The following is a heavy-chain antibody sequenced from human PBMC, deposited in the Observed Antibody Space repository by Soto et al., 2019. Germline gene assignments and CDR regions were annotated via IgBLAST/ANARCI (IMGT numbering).Heavy chain of an antibody. J-gene: IGHJ4*02. CDR3: ARDVGGNDY. CDR1: GYTFTSYA. D-gene: IGHD2-15*01. V-gene: IGHV1-3*01. CDR2: INAGNGNR. Sequence: QVQLVQSGAEVKKPGASVKVSCKASGYTFTSYAMHWVRPAPGQRLEWMGWINAGNGNRKYSQKFQGRVTITRDTSASTAYRELSSLRSEYTAVYYCARDVGGNDYWGQGTLVTVSS.